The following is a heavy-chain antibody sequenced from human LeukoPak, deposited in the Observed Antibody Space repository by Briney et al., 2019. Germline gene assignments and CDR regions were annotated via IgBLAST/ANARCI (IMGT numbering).Heavy chain of an antibody. CDR2: IYTSGST. Sequence: SETLSLTCTVSGGSISSGSYYWSWIRQPAGKGLEWIGRIYTSGSTNYNPSLKSRVAISVDTSKNQFSLKLSSVTAADTAVYYCARDLGAYGSGVDPWGQGTLVTVSS. V-gene: IGHV4-61*02. CDR1: GGSISSGSYY. J-gene: IGHJ5*02. CDR3: ARDLGAYGSGVDP. D-gene: IGHD3-10*01.